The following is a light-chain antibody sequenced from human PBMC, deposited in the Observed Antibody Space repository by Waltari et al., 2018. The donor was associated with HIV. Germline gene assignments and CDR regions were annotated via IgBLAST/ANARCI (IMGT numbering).Light chain of an antibody. CDR3: QQSYSIPPT. Sequence: DIQMTQSPSSLSASMRDRVTITCRASQTISRFLNWYQQKLGKAPKLLIYAASSLQSGVPSRFSGSGSGTDFTLTISNLQPEDFATYYCQQSYSIPPTFGGGTKVEI. CDR1: QTISRF. CDR2: AAS. J-gene: IGKJ4*01. V-gene: IGKV1-39*01.